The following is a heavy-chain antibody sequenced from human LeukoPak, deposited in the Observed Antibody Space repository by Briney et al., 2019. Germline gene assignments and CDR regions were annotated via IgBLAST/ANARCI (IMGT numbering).Heavy chain of an antibody. CDR2: INHSGST. Sequence: PSETLSLTCAVYGGSFSGYYWSWIRRPPGKGLEWIGEINHSGSTNYNPSLKSRVTISVDTSKNQFSLKLSSVTAADTAVYYCARAPPRYYYGSGSRTGRDYWGQGTLVTVSS. D-gene: IGHD3-10*01. V-gene: IGHV4-34*01. CDR3: ARAPPRYYYGSGSRTGRDY. J-gene: IGHJ4*02. CDR1: GGSFSGYY.